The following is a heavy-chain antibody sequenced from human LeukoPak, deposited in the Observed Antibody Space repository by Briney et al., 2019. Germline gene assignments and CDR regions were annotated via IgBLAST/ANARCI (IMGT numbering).Heavy chain of an antibody. J-gene: IGHJ4*02. V-gene: IGHV3-21*01. CDR2: ISSSSYI. CDR3: ARDYYYDSRAFDY. Sequence: GGSLRLSCAASGFTFSSYSMNWVRQAPGKGLEWVSSISSSSYIYYADSVKGRFTISRDNAKNSLYLQMNSLRAGGTAVYYCARDYYYDSRAFDYWGQGTLVTVSS. D-gene: IGHD3-22*01. CDR1: GFTFSSYS.